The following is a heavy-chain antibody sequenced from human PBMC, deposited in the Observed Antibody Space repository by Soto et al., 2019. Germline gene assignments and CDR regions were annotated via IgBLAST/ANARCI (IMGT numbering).Heavy chain of an antibody. CDR3: ARDPRRIVVVPSAFDY. V-gene: IGHV1-3*01. Sequence: ASVKVSCKASRYTFPSYAMQWLHQAPGQRLEWMGWINAGNGNTKYSQKFQGRVTITRDTSASTAYMELSSLRSEDTAVYYCARDPRRIVVVPSAFDYWGQGTQVTVSS. J-gene: IGHJ4*02. CDR2: INAGNGNT. D-gene: IGHD2-2*01. CDR1: RYTFPSYA.